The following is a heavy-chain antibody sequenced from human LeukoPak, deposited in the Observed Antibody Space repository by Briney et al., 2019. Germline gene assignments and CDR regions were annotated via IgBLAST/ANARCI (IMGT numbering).Heavy chain of an antibody. D-gene: IGHD1-26*01. CDR3: ARVRRQVGSRWFDS. CDR2: INIGGSV. CDR1: GFPFTNNY. Sequence: GGSLRLSCAASGFPFTNNYMSWVRQAPGKGLEWVSVINIGGSVSYADSVKGRFTISRDNSNSTLYLQINSLRVEDTALYYCARVRRQVGSRWFDSWGQGTLVTVSS. J-gene: IGHJ5*01. V-gene: IGHV3-53*01.